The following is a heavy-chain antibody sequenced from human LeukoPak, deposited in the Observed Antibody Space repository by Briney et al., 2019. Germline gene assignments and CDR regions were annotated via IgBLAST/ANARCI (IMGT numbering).Heavy chain of an antibody. J-gene: IGHJ4*02. CDR3: AKELCSGGSCYLFDY. V-gene: IGHV3-30*18. D-gene: IGHD2-15*01. CDR2: ISYDGSNK. CDR1: GFTFSSYG. Sequence: GGSLRLSCAASGFTFSSYGMHWVRQAPGKGLEWVAVISYDGSNKYYEDSVKGRFIISRDNSKNTLYLQMNSLRAEDTAVYYCAKELCSGGSCYLFDYWGQGTLVTVSS.